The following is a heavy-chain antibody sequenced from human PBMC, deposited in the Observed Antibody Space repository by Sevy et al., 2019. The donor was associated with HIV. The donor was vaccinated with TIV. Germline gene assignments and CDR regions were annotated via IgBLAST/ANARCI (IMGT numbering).Heavy chain of an antibody. CDR2: IHYSGST. CDR1: GGSISSYY. CDR3: ARAGGFMYDY. D-gene: IGHD3-16*01. V-gene: IGHV4-59*01. J-gene: IGHJ4*02. Sequence: SETLSLTCTVSGGSISSYYWSWIRQPPGKGLEWIGYIHYSGSTKYNPSLKSRVTISVDTSKNQFSLKLSSVTAADTAVYYCARAGGFMYDYWGQGTLVTVSS.